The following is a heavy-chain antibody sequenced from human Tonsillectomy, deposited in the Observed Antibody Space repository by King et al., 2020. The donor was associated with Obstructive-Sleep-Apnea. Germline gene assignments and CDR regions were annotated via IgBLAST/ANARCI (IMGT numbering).Heavy chain of an antibody. CDR1: GFTFSGSV. CDR2: IRSKTNGYAT. V-gene: IGHV3-73*01. CDR3: TRLPSYYGTS. D-gene: IGHD3-10*01. Sequence: VQLVESGGGLAQPWGSLKLSCAASGFTFSGSVMYWVRQASGKGLEWVAGIRSKTNGYATAYDASVKGRFTISRDDSKNTAYLQMNSLKNEDTAVYYCTRLPSYYGTSWGQGTLVIVSS. J-gene: IGHJ5*02.